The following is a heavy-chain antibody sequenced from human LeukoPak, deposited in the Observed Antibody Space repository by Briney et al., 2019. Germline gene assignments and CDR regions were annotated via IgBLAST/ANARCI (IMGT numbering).Heavy chain of an antibody. D-gene: IGHD6-13*01. CDR2: INHSGST. Sequence: PSETLSLTCAVYGGSFSGYYRSWIRQPPGKGLEWIGEINHSGSTNYNPSLKSRVTISVDMSKNQFSLKLSSVTAADTAVYYCARVRYSSRFDPWGQGTLVTVSS. CDR3: ARVRYSSRFDP. J-gene: IGHJ5*02. V-gene: IGHV4-34*01. CDR1: GGSFSGYY.